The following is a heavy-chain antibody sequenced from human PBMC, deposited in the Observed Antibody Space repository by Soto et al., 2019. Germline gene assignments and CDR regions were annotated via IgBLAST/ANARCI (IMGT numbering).Heavy chain of an antibody. CDR1: GGSIISSTYF. Sequence: QLQLQESGPGLVKPSETLSLTCTVSGGSIISSTYFWGWIRQPPGKGLEWIGSVSYTGSTFYNPSLKSRITISLDTSKSQFSLKLTSVTAADTAMYYCARLSGSVGHWGQGTLVTVSS. V-gene: IGHV4-39*01. J-gene: IGHJ5*02. CDR2: VSYTGST. D-gene: IGHD5-12*01. CDR3: ARLSGSVGH.